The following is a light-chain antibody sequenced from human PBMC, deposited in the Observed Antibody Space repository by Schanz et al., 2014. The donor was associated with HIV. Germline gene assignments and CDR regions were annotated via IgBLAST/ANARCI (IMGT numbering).Light chain of an antibody. Sequence: ETVLTQSPGSLSLSPGERATLSCRASQSLGGSQLAWYQQKPGQAPRLLIYGASSRATGIPDTFSGSGSGTDFTLTISRLEPEDFAVYYCQQYGNSPLTFGGGTKVEIK. V-gene: IGKV3-20*01. CDR2: GAS. CDR1: QSLGGSQ. J-gene: IGKJ4*01. CDR3: QQYGNSPLT.